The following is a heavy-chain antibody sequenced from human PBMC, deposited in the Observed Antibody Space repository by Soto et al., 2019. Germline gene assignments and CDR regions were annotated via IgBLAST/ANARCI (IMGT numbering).Heavy chain of an antibody. D-gene: IGHD3-16*02. CDR2: ISSSSSTI. CDR3: ARDPGRYDYVWGSYRYMNL. Sequence: GGSLRLSCAAYGFTFSSYSMNWVRQAPGKGLEWVSYISSSSSTIYYADSVKGRFTISRDNAKNSLYLQMNSLRDEDTAVYYCARDPGRYDYVWGSYRYMNLWGQGTLVTVSS. CDR1: GFTFSSYS. J-gene: IGHJ4*02. V-gene: IGHV3-48*02.